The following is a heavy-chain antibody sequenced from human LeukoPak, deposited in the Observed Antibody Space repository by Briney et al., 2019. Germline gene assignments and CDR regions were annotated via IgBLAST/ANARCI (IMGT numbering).Heavy chain of an antibody. CDR3: ARIMDAVVTPGSDY. CDR2: INSDGSST. D-gene: IGHD4-23*01. CDR1: GFTFSNYW. V-gene: IGHV3-74*01. J-gene: IGHJ4*02. Sequence: GGSLRLSCAASGFTFSNYWMHWVRQAPGKGLVWVSRINSDGSSTTSADSVKGRFTISRDNAKNTLYLQMNSLRAEDTAVYYCARIMDAVVTPGSDYWGQGTLVTVSS.